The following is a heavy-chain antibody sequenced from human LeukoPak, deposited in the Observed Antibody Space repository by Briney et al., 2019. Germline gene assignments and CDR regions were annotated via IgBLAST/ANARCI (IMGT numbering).Heavy chain of an antibody. V-gene: IGHV4-59*01. CDR1: GGSISSYY. CDR2: IYYSGST. J-gene: IGHJ4*02. CDR3: AGSGYSYPFDY. D-gene: IGHD5-18*01. Sequence: SETLSLTYTVSGGSISSYYWSWIRQPPGKGLEWIGYIYYSGSTSYNPSLKSRVTISVDTSKNQFSLKLSSVTAADTAVYYCAGSGYSYPFDYWGQGTLVTVSS.